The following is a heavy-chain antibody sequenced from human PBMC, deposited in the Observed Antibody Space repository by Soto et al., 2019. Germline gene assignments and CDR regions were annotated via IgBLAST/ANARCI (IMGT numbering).Heavy chain of an antibody. D-gene: IGHD1-20*01. CDR3: ATSQKGYNWNYFDH. CDR1: GGSISGSYYY. Sequence: SETLSLTCAVSGGSISGSYYYWGWLRPSPGKGPEWIGSVFYNGFTSYNPSLESRVSVSVDTSKNQFSLKVSGVSAADTAVYYCATSQKGYNWNYFDHWGQGALVTVSS. J-gene: IGHJ4*02. CDR2: VFYNGFT. V-gene: IGHV4-39*01.